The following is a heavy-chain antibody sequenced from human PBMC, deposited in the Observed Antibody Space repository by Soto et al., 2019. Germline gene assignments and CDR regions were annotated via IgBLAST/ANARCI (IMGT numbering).Heavy chain of an antibody. CDR3: ARDHGPIVVVPAAMGWFDP. CDR1: GYTFTSYA. D-gene: IGHD2-2*01. J-gene: IGHJ5*02. CDR2: INAGNGNT. V-gene: IGHV1-3*01. Sequence: ASVKVSCKASGYTFTSYAMHWVRQAPGQRLEWMGWINAGNGNTKYSQKFQGRVTITRDTSASTAYMELSSLRSEDTAVYYCARDHGPIVVVPAAMGWFDPWGQGTLVTVSS.